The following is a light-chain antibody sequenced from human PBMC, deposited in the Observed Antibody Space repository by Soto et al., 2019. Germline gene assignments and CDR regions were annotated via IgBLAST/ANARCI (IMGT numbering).Light chain of an antibody. CDR3: CSYAGSSTLL. Sequence: QSALTQPASVSGSPGQSITVSCTGTSSDIGSYNLVSWYQHHPGKAPKLMIYAGSKRPSGVSSRFSGSKSGNTASLTNSGLQAEDEADYYCCSYAGSSTLLFGGGTKVTVL. V-gene: IGLV2-23*01. CDR2: AGS. CDR1: SSDIGSYNL. J-gene: IGLJ3*02.